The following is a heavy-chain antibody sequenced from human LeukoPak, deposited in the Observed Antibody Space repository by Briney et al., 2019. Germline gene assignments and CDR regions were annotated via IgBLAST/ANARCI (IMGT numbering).Heavy chain of an antibody. D-gene: IGHD3-22*01. CDR3: TRPAGDFYYDSSGDDAFDI. Sequence: GGFLRLSCAASGFTFSGSAMHWVRQASGKGLEWVGRIRSKANSYATAYAASVKGRFTISRDDSKNTAYLQMNSLKTEDTAVYYCTRPAGDFYYDSSGDDAFDIWGQGTMVTVSS. J-gene: IGHJ3*02. CDR2: IRSKANSYAT. CDR1: GFTFSGSA. V-gene: IGHV3-73*01.